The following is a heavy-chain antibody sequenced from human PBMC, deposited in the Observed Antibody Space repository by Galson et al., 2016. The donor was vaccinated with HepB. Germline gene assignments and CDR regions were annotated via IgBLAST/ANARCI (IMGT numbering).Heavy chain of an antibody. Sequence: SLRLSCAASGFTSSSCGMHWVRQAPGKGLEWLALIWYDGSNDYYADSVKGRFTISRDNSKNTLYLQLNSLRAEDTAVYYCAREHPGIAAAILDYWGQGTLVTVST. CDR1: GFTSSSCG. D-gene: IGHD6-25*01. CDR3: AREHPGIAAAILDY. V-gene: IGHV3-33*01. CDR2: IWYDGSND. J-gene: IGHJ4*02.